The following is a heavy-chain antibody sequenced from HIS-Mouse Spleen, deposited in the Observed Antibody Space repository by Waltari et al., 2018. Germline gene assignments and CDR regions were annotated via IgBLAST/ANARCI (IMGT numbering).Heavy chain of an antibody. V-gene: IGHV3-21*01. CDR2: ISSSSSYI. J-gene: IGHJ4*02. CDR3: ARGGSYSDLDY. D-gene: IGHD1-26*01. Sequence: EVQLVESGGGLVKPGGSLRLSCAALGFTLSTFSLNCVRQAPGKGLEWVSSISSSSSYIYYADSVKGRFTISRDNAKNSLYLQMNSLRAEDTAVYYCARGGSYSDLDYWGQGTLVTVSS. CDR1: GFTLSTFS.